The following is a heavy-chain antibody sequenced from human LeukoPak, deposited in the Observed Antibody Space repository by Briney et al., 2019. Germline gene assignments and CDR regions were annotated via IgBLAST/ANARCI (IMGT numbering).Heavy chain of an antibody. CDR3: TKLPDNYYDTSGYSFDY. Sequence: GGSLRLSCAAPGFTFDDYAMHWVPQPPGKGLGGGSGICWNSGTIGYADSVKCRFTIPRENAKNSLYLQMNSLRAEDTALYYCTKLPDNYYDTSGYSFDYWGQGTLVTVSS. J-gene: IGHJ4*02. CDR1: GFTFDDYA. V-gene: IGHV3-9*01. CDR2: ICWNSGTI. D-gene: IGHD3-22*01.